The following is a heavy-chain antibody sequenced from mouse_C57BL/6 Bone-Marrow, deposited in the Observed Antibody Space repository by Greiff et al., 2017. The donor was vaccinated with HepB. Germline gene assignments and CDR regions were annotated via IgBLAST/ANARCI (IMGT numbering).Heavy chain of an antibody. CDR1: GYTFTSYW. Sequence: QVQLQQPGAELVKPGASVKLSCKASGYTFTSYWMHWVKQRPGQGLEWIGMIHPNSGSTNYNEKFKSKATLTVDKSSSTAYMQLSSLTSEDSAVYYFARSRLGYGSSCWYFDVGGTGTTVTVSS. CDR3: ARSRLGYGSSCWYFDV. J-gene: IGHJ1*03. D-gene: IGHD1-1*01. V-gene: IGHV1-64*01. CDR2: IHPNSGST.